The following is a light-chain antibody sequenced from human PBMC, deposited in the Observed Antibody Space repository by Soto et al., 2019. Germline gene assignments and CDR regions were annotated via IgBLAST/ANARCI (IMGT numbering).Light chain of an antibody. CDR3: QQRSNWPRT. Sequence: EIVLTQSPATLSLSPGERATLSCRASQSVSSYLAWYQQKPGQAPRLLIYDASNRATDIPARFSGSGSGTDFTLTTNSLEPEDFAVYYCQQRSNWPRTFGQGTKVDIK. V-gene: IGKV3-11*01. J-gene: IGKJ2*01. CDR2: DAS. CDR1: QSVSSY.